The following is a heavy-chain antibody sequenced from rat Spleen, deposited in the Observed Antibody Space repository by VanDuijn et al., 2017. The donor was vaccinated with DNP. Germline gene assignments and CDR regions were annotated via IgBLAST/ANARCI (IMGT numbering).Heavy chain of an antibody. J-gene: IGHJ3*01. CDR3: TTAYYGFAY. V-gene: IGHV5S23*01. D-gene: IGHD1-1*01. Sequence: EVQLVESGGGLLQPGRSLRLSCAASGFTFSDFGMAWVRQTPSKGLEWVATISASGSNTYYRDSVKGRFTFSRDNAENTLYLQMDSLRSEDTATYYCTTAYYGFAYWGQGTLVTVSS. CDR2: ISASGSNT. CDR1: GFTFSDFG.